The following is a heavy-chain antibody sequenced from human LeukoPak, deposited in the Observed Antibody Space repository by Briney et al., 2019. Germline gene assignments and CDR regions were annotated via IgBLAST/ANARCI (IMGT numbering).Heavy chain of an antibody. J-gene: IGHJ4*02. Sequence: SETLSLTCTLSGDSINRDGYHWTWIRQHPGKGLEWIGYIHYSGSTSYNPSLQSRVSISLDSSQNQFSLNLHSVTAADTAVYYCARGTTDGYSYGRFDYWGQGTLVTVSS. CDR1: GDSINRDGYH. CDR3: ARGTTDGYSYGRFDY. V-gene: IGHV4-31*02. D-gene: IGHD5-18*01. CDR2: IHYSGST.